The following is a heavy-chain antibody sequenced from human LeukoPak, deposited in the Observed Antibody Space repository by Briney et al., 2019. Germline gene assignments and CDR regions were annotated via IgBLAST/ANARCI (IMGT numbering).Heavy chain of an antibody. D-gene: IGHD3-22*01. CDR1: GITFSSYA. CDR2: VSGSGGTT. V-gene: IGHV3-23*01. CDR3: AKIRDSSGLDY. Sequence: GASLRLSCAASGITFSSYAMSWVRQAPGKGLEWVSSVSGSGGTTYYADSVKGRFTISRDNSKNTLYLQMNSLRAEDTAVYYCAKIRDSSGLDYWGQGTLVTVSS. J-gene: IGHJ4*02.